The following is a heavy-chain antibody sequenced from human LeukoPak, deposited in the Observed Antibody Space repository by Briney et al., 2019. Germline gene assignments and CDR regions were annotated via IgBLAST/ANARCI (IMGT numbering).Heavy chain of an antibody. CDR2: MSGSGGGT. CDR3: AKIPTYGSSTSCYSGGYGMDL. D-gene: IGHD2-2*02. V-gene: IGHV3-23*01. CDR1: GVTFSSYG. Sequence: QSGGSLRLSCAASGVTFSSYGMGWVCQAPGKGLGWVSAMSGSGGGTSYADSVKGRFTISRDNSKNTLYLQMNRLRAEDTAVYYRAKIPTYGSSTSCYSGGYGMDLWGQGTTVTVSS. J-gene: IGHJ6*02.